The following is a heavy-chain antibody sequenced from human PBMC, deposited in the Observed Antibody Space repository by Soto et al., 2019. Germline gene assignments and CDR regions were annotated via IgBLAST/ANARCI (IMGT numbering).Heavy chain of an antibody. J-gene: IGHJ6*02. Sequence: SETLSLTCTVSGGSISSGDYYWSWIRQPPGKGLEWIGYIYYSGSTYYNPSLKSRVTISVDTSKNQFSLKLSSVTAADTAVYYCAGPIVVVPAALTLDYYYGMDVWGQGTTVTVSS. CDR2: IYYSGST. D-gene: IGHD2-2*01. CDR1: GGSISSGDYY. CDR3: AGPIVVVPAALTLDYYYGMDV. V-gene: IGHV4-30-4*01.